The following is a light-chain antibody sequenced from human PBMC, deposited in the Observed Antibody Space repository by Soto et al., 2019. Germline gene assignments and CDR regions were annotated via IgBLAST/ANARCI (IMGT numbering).Light chain of an antibody. CDR2: EAT. CDR3: CSYAGSSSHVL. Sequence: QSALTQPASVSGSPGQSITISCTGTSSDVGSYNLVSWYQQHPGKAPKLMIYEATNRPSGVSNRFSGSKSGNTASLTVSGLQAEDEADYYCCSYAGSSSHVLFGGGTKVTVL. V-gene: IGLV2-23*01. CDR1: SSDVGSYNL. J-gene: IGLJ2*01.